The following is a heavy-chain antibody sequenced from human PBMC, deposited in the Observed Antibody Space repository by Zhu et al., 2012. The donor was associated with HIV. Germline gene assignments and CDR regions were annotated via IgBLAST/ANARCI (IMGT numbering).Heavy chain of an antibody. Sequence: QVQLQESGPGLVKPSETLSLNCNVSGASISSSYFNWGWIRQSPGRGLEWIGNLYFNGNTQYKASLKSRLTISGDTSRNQFSLKLRSVTAADTAVYYCVRLLRGTVTGPSDHWGQGTLVTVST. CDR2: LYFNGNT. V-gene: IGHV4-39*07. CDR1: GASISSSYFN. CDR3: VRLLRGTVTGPSDH. J-gene: IGHJ5*02. D-gene: IGHD3-16*01.